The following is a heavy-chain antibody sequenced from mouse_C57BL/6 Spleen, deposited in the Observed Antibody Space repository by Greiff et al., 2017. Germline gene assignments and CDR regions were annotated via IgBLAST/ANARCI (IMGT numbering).Heavy chain of an antibody. CDR1: GYTFTEYT. D-gene: IGHD1-1*01. CDR3: ARHPYYYGSSYEDYFDY. V-gene: IGHV1-62-2*01. Sequence: VQLQQSGAELVKPGASVKLSCKASGYTFTEYTIHWVKQRSGQGLEWIGWFYPGSGSIKYNEKFKDKATLTADKSSRTVYMEHSRLTSEDSAVYFCARHPYYYGSSYEDYFDYWGQGTTLTVSS. J-gene: IGHJ2*01. CDR2: FYPGSGSI.